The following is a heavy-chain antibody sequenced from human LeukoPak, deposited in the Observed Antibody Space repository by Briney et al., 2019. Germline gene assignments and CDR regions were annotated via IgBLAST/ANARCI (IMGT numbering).Heavy chain of an antibody. J-gene: IGHJ4*02. D-gene: IGHD1-26*01. CDR2: IYYSGST. CDR1: GGSISSYY. Sequence: PSETLSLTCTVSGGSISSYYWSWIRQPPGKGLEWIGYIYYSGSTNYNPSLKSRVTISVDTSKNQFSLKLSSVTVADTAVYYCARDKAGSSSLDYWGQGTPVTVSS. V-gene: IGHV4-59*01. CDR3: ARDKAGSSSLDY.